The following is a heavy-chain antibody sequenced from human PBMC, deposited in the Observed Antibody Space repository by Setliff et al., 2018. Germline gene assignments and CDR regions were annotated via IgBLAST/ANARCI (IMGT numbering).Heavy chain of an antibody. D-gene: IGHD2-2*02. CDR2: INGGNGNT. V-gene: IGHV1-3*01. J-gene: IGHJ4*02. Sequence: ASVKVSCKASGYSLSTYAMHWVRQAPGQRLEWMGWINGGNGNTKYSQKFQGRITITRDTSASTAYMEMSSLRSEDTAVYYCARDREYCSRTSCYIDYWGQGARVTSPQ. CDR1: GYSLSTYA. CDR3: ARDREYCSRTSCYIDY.